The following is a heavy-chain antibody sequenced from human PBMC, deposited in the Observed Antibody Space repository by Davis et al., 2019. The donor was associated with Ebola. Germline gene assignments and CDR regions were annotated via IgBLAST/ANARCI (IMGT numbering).Heavy chain of an antibody. CDR2: INHSGST. D-gene: IGHD2-8*02. CDR3: ARGKGGCTGGVCLYYYYGMDV. J-gene: IGHJ6*02. V-gene: IGHV4-34*01. CDR1: VGSFSGYY. Sequence: MPSETLSLTCAVYVGSFSGYYWSWIRQPPGKGLEWIGEINHSGSTNYNPSLKSRVTISVDTSKNQFSLKVSSVTAADTAVYYCARGKGGCTGGVCLYYYYGMDVWGQGTTVTVSS.